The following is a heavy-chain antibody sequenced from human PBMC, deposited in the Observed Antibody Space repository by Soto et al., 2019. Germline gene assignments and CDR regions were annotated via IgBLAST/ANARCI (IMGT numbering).Heavy chain of an antibody. J-gene: IGHJ3*02. CDR1: GFTFSSSS. V-gene: IGHV3-74*01. CDR3: ATGRSHAFDI. CDR2: TTSDGSAT. Sequence: EVQLVESGGGLVQPGGSLRLSCAASGFTFSSSSIHWVRQAPGEGLMWVSRTTSDGSATRYADSVKGRFTISRDNAKNTLSLQMNSLRVDDTAVYYCATGRSHAFDIWGQGTMVTVSS.